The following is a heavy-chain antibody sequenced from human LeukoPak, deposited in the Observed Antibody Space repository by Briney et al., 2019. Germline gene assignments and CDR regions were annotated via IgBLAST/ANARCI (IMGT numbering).Heavy chain of an antibody. J-gene: IGHJ5*02. V-gene: IGHV4-59*08. D-gene: IGHD6-19*01. Sequence: PSETLSLTCTVSGGSIRSYYWSWIRQPPGKGLEWIGYMHHSGSTKHNPYLKSRVTISVDTSKSQFSLKLSSVTVADTAVYYCARHAAVEGSSGWSPLWWFDPWGQGTLVTVSS. CDR3: ARHAAVEGSSGWSPLWWFDP. CDR2: MHHSGST. CDR1: GGSIRSYY.